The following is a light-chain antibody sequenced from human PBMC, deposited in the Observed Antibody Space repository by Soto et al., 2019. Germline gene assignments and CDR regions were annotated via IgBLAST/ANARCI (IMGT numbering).Light chain of an antibody. CDR3: QQYGRFYVYS. Sequence: ESVLTQSPGTLSLSPGERATLSCRASQRVTNDYLAWYQQKPGQAPRILIYGASNRPAGVPERVIGSGSGTDFTLTIDRLEPEDFAVYYCQQYGRFYVYSFGQGTRLEI. CDR1: QRVTNDY. V-gene: IGKV3-20*01. J-gene: IGKJ2*03. CDR2: GAS.